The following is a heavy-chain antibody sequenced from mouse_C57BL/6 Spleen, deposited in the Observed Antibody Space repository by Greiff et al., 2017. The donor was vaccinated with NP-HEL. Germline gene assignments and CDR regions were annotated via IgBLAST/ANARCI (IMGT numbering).Heavy chain of an antibody. J-gene: IGHJ3*01. CDR3: ARGNDYGWFAY. CDR2: INSDGGST. V-gene: IGHV5-2*03. CDR1: EYEFPSHD. D-gene: IGHD2-4*01. Sequence: VKVVESGGGLVQPGESLKLSCESNEYEFPSHDMSWVRKTPEKRLELVAAINSDGGSTYYPDTMERRFIISRYNTKKTLYLQMSSLRSEDTALYYCARGNDYGWFAYWGQGTLVTVSA.